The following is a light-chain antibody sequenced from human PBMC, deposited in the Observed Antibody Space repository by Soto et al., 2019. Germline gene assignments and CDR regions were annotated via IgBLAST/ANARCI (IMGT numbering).Light chain of an antibody. Sequence: DIQMTQSPSTLSASVGDRVTVTCRASQSISSWLAWYQQKPGKAPKLLIYDASSLESGVPSRFSCSGSGTEFTLTISSLQPDDFATYYCQQYNSYSPWTFGQGTKVDI. V-gene: IGKV1-5*01. CDR2: DAS. CDR1: QSISSW. CDR3: QQYNSYSPWT. J-gene: IGKJ1*01.